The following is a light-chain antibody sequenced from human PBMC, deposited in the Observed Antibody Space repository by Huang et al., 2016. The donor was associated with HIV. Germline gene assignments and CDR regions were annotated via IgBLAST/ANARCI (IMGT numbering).Light chain of an antibody. J-gene: IGKJ2*02. V-gene: IGKV2-28*01. Sequence: DIVMTQSPLSLPATPGAPAFISCNASQSLLRSSGNNYLDWYLRKPGQSPQLLIYLGSNRASGVPDRFSGIGSGTDFTLRISRVEAEDVGVYYCMQGLHTPRTFGQGTNLEIK. CDR1: QSLLRSSGNNY. CDR2: LGS. CDR3: MQGLHTPRT.